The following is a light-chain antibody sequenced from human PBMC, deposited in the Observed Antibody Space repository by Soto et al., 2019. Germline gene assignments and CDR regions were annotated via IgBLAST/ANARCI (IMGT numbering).Light chain of an antibody. CDR1: QSISTW. Sequence: IQMTQSPSTLPASVGDRVTITCRASQSISTWLAWYQQKPGKAPKLLIYKASSLEGGVPSRFSGSGSGTEFNITVSSLQSDEFAPYYCQEYNPYPPTFGGGTTLEIK. V-gene: IGKV1-5*03. CDR3: QEYNPYPPT. CDR2: KAS. J-gene: IGKJ4*01.